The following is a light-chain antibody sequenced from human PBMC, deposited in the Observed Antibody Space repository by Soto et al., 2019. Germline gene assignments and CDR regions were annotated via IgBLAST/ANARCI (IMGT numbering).Light chain of an antibody. CDR2: AAS. CDR1: QGISSY. CDR3: QQLNSYSSVT. V-gene: IGKV1-9*01. Sequence: DIQLTQSPSFLSASVGDRVTITCRASQGISSYLAWYQQKPGKAPKLLIYAASTLQSGVPSRFSGSGSGTEFTLTISSLQPEDFATYYCQQLNSYSSVTFGQGTKVEIK. J-gene: IGKJ1*01.